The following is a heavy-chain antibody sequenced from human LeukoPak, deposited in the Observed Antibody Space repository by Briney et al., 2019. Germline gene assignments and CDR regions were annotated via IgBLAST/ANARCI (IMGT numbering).Heavy chain of an antibody. CDR3: ARWTDSGYVFDY. J-gene: IGHJ4*02. CDR2: IYQSGHT. V-gene: IGHV4-38-2*02. Sequence: SETLSLTCTVSGVSINSGYYWGWIRQPPGKGLEWIASIYQSGHTYYNPSLKSRVTISVDTSKSQFSLELNSVIAADTAVYYCARWTDSGYVFDYWGQGTLVTVSS. CDR1: GVSINSGYY. D-gene: IGHD5-12*01.